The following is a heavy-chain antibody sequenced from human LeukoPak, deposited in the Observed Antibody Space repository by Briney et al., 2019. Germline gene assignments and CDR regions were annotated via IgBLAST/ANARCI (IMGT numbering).Heavy chain of an antibody. Sequence: GGSLRLSCAASGFTFSSYSMNWVRQAPGKGLEWVSYISSSSSTIHYADSVKGRFTISRDNAKNSLYLQMNSLRAEDTAVYYCARDVLRFLEWLDYWGQGTLVTVSS. CDR3: ARDVLRFLEWLDY. CDR2: ISSSSSTI. J-gene: IGHJ4*02. CDR1: GFTFSSYS. D-gene: IGHD3-3*01. V-gene: IGHV3-48*01.